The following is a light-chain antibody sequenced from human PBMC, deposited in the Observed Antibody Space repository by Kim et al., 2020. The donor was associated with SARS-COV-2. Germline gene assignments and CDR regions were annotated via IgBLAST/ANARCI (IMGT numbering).Light chain of an antibody. J-gene: IGKJ1*01. V-gene: IGKV1-12*01. Sequence: YVGDTGPLPFRASPEIGAAVAWDIKKPGKSPKAPVYAVSRLQRGVPPRVSGSGAGTDFTLTISSLQPEDFAIYYCQHAGRSQWAFGPGTQVEIK. CDR1: PEIGAA. CDR2: AVS. CDR3: QHAGRSQWA.